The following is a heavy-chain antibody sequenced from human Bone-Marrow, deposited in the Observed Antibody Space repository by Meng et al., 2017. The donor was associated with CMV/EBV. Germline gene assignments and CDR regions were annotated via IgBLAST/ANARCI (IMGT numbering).Heavy chain of an antibody. CDR3: ARAPYGSLSWFDL. D-gene: IGHD6-13*01. V-gene: IGHV3-74*01. J-gene: IGHJ5*02. Sequence: GESLKISCVASGFTFNDYWMHWVRQGPGRVLIWVTRINTIGSSTIYADSGKGRFTISREHAKNTVYLQMDSLRAEDSAVFFCARAPYGSLSWFDLWGQGTLVTVSS. CDR2: INTIGSST. CDR1: GFTFNDYW.